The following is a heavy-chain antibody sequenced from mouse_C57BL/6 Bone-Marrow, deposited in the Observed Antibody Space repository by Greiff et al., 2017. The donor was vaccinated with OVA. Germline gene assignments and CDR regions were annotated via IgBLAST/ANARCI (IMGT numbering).Heavy chain of an antibody. CDR2: IRSKSNNYAT. J-gene: IGHJ4*01. Sequence: EVMLVESGGGLVQPKGSLKLSCAASGFSFNTYAMNWVRQAPGKGLEWVARIRSKSNNYATYYADSVKDRFTISRDDSESMLYLQMNNLKTEDTAMYYCVRPGLLSSYDYAMDYWGQGTSVTVSS. CDR1: GFSFNTYA. D-gene: IGHD2-10*01. CDR3: VRPGLLSSYDYAMDY. V-gene: IGHV10-1*01.